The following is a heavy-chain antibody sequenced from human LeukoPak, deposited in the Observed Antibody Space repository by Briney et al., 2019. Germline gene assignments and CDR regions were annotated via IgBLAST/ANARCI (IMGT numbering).Heavy chain of an antibody. J-gene: IGHJ3*02. V-gene: IGHV3-13*01. CDR1: GFTFSKDD. Sequence: AGGSLRLSCAASGFTFSKDDFHWVRQAPGKGLEWVAAIGVTGDTYYADSVKGRFTISRDNAENSLYLQMNSLRAEDTAVYYCAKDDRITKDALDIWGQGTMVTVSS. CDR2: IGVTGDT. D-gene: IGHD3-10*01. CDR3: AKDDRITKDALDI.